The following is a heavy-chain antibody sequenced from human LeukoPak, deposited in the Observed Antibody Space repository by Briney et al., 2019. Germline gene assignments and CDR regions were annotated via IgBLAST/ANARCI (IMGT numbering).Heavy chain of an antibody. V-gene: IGHV3-53*01. D-gene: IGHD3-9*01. Sequence: GGSLRLSCAASGFTVSSNYMSWVRQAPGKGLEWVPVIYSGGSTYYADSVKGRFTISRDNSKNTLYLQMNSLRAEDKAVYYCARDSADFDWSFDYWGQGTLVTVSS. J-gene: IGHJ4*02. CDR2: IYSGGST. CDR3: ARDSADFDWSFDY. CDR1: GFTVSSNY.